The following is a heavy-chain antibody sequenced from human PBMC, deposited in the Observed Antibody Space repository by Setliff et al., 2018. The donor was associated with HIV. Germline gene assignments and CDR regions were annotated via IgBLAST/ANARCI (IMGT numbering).Heavy chain of an antibody. J-gene: IGHJ6*03. Sequence: HPGGSLRLSCAVSGFTFSSYAMSWVRQAPGKGLEWVSAISGSAGSTHYADSVKGRFTISGDNSKNTLYLQMNSLRAEDTAVYYCAKPYRGSVVRDQGYMDVWGKGTTVTVSS. CDR2: ISGSAGST. D-gene: IGHD3-10*01. CDR3: AKPYRGSVVRDQGYMDV. CDR1: GFTFSSYA. V-gene: IGHV3-23*01.